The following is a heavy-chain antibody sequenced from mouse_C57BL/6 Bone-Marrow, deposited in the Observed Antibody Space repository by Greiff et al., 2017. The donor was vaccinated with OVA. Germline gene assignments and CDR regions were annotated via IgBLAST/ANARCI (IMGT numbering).Heavy chain of an antibody. J-gene: IGHJ4*01. D-gene: IGHD1-1*01. CDR3: TGGYYYGTTYAMDY. Sequence: EVKLVESGGGLVQPGGSMKLSCVASGFTFSNYWMNWVRQSPEKGLEWVAQIRLKSDNYATHYAESVKGRFTISRDDSKSSVYLQMNNLRAEDTGMYYCTGGYYYGTTYAMDYWGQGTSVTVSS. CDR2: IRLKSDNYAT. CDR1: GFTFSNYW. V-gene: IGHV6-3*01.